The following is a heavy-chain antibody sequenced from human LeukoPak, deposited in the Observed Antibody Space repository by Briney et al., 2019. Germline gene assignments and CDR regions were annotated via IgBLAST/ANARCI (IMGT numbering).Heavy chain of an antibody. D-gene: IGHD2-15*01. CDR3: ARHDVVSRAFDI. CDR1: GFTFSSYG. J-gene: IGHJ3*02. V-gene: IGHV3-30*02. Sequence: GGSLRLSCAASGFTFSSYGMHWVRQAPGKGLEWVAFIRYDGSNKYYADSVKGRFTISRDNSKNTLYLQMSSLRPEDTAVYYCARHDVVSRAFDIWGPGTMVTVSS. CDR2: IRYDGSNK.